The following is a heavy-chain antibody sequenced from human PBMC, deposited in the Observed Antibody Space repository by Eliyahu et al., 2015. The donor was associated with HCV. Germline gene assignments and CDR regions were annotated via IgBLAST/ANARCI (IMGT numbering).Heavy chain of an antibody. V-gene: IGHV3-7*01. Sequence: EVQLVESGGGLVQPGGSLRLSCAASGFTFSXXWMSWVRQAPGKGLEWVANIKQDGSEKYYVDSVKGRFTISRDNAKNSLYLQMNSLRAEDTAVYYCARDGLLLWFGESTFDYWGQGTLVTVSS. J-gene: IGHJ4*02. CDR2: IKQDGSEK. CDR1: GFTFSXXW. CDR3: ARDGLLLWFGESTFDY. D-gene: IGHD3-10*01.